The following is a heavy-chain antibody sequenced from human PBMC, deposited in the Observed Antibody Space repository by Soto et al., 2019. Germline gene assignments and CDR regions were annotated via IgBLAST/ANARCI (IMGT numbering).Heavy chain of an antibody. J-gene: IGHJ4*01. D-gene: IGHD3-22*01. Sequence: SETLSLTCTVSGGSISSGDYYWSWIRQPPGKGLEWIGYIYYSGSTYYNPSLKSRVTISVDTSKNQFSLKLSSVTAADTAVYYCARDTYYYDSSGYYGRGIDYWGQGXLVTVSS. CDR2: IYYSGST. V-gene: IGHV4-30-4*01. CDR3: ARDTYYYDSSGYYGRGIDY. CDR1: GGSISSGDYY.